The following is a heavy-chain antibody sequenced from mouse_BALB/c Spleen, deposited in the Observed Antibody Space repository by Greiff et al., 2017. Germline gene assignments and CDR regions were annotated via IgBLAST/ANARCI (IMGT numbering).Heavy chain of an antibody. CDR1: GFTFSSYG. CDR3: ARHPMYGNYSYAMDY. CDR2: ISSGGSYT. Sequence: EVKLVESGGDLVKPGGSLKLSCAASGFTFSSYGMSWVRQTPDKRLEWVATISSGGSYTYYPDSVKGRFTISRDNAKNTLYLQMSSLKSEDTAMYYCARHPMYGNYSYAMDYWGQGTSVTVSS. J-gene: IGHJ4*01. V-gene: IGHV5-6*01. D-gene: IGHD2-10*02.